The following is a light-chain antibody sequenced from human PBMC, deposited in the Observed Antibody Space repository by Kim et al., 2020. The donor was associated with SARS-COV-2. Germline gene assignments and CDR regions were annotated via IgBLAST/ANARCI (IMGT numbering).Light chain of an antibody. CDR2: NTN. CDR3: LLHYGSFWL. V-gene: IGLV7-43*01. Sequence: QAVVTQEPSLTVSPGGSVTLTCASSTGPVPNNCYPNWFQHKPGQPPRAHIYNTNNKHSWTPARFSGSLLGGKAALTLSDVQPEDEADYYCLLHYGSFWLFGGGTQLTGL. J-gene: IGLJ3*02. CDR1: TGPVPNNCY.